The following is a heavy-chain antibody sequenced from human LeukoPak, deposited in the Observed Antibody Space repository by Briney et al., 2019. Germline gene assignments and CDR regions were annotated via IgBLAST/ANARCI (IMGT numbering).Heavy chain of an antibody. CDR1: GVGFRGYS. Sequence: EESLRLSCAASGVGFRGYSMNWVRQAQGKGLEWISYIGIDSGNTNYADSVKGRFTISGDKAKNSLYLQMNSLRVEDTAVYYCARDYKYAFDNWGQGTLVTVSS. CDR2: IGIDSGNT. V-gene: IGHV3-48*01. D-gene: IGHD5-24*01. J-gene: IGHJ4*02. CDR3: ARDYKYAFDN.